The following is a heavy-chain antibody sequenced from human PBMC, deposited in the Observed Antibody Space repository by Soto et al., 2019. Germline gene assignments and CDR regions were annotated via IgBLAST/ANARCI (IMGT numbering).Heavy chain of an antibody. J-gene: IGHJ4*02. Sequence: EVQLVESGGGLVQPGGSLRLSCAASGFTFSSYSMNWVRQAPGKGLEWVSYIRSSSSTIYYADSVKGRFTISRDNAKNSLYLQMNSLRAEDTAVYYCARDGLVVAATHDYYFDYWGQGTLVTVSS. CDR2: IRSSSSTI. D-gene: IGHD2-15*01. V-gene: IGHV3-48*01. CDR1: GFTFSSYS. CDR3: ARDGLVVAATHDYYFDY.